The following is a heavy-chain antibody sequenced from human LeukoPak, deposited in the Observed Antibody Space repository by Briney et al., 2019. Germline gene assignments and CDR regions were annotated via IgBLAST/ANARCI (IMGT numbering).Heavy chain of an antibody. CDR3: ARGRSTMVRSAAFDI. D-gene: IGHD3-10*01. Sequence: SETLSLTCTVSGGSISSSSYYWGWIRQPPGKGLEWIGSIYYSGSTYYNPSLKSRVTMSIDTSNNQFSLNLNSVTAADTAVYYCARGRSTMVRSAAFDIWGQGTMVIVSS. J-gene: IGHJ3*02. V-gene: IGHV4-39*07. CDR2: IYYSGST. CDR1: GGSISSSSYY.